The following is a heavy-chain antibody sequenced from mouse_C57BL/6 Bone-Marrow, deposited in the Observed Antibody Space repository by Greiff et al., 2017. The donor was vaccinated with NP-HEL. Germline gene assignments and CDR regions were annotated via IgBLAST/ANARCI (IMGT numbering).Heavy chain of an antibody. Sequence: EVQVVESGGGLVQPGGSLSLSCAASGFTFTDYYMSWVRQPPGKALEWLGFIRNKANGYTTEYSASVKGRFTISRDNSQSILYLQMNALRAEDSATYYCARYTTVLMDYWGQGTSVTVSS. CDR3: ARYTTVLMDY. CDR2: IRNKANGYTT. V-gene: IGHV7-3*01. D-gene: IGHD1-1*01. CDR1: GFTFTDYY. J-gene: IGHJ4*01.